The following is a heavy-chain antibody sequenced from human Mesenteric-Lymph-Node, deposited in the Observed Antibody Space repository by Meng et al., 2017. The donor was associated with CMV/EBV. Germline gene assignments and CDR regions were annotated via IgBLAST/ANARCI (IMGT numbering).Heavy chain of an antibody. V-gene: IGHV3-48*03. Sequence: GGSLRLSCAASGFTFSSYEMNWVRQAPGKGLEWVSYISSSGSTIYYADSVKGRFTISRDNAKNSLYLQMNSLRAEDTVVYYCARDMRRPYYYYGMDVWGQGTTVTVSS. CDR3: ARDMRRPYYYYGMDV. J-gene: IGHJ6*02. CDR1: GFTFSSYE. D-gene: IGHD3-16*01. CDR2: ISSSGSTI.